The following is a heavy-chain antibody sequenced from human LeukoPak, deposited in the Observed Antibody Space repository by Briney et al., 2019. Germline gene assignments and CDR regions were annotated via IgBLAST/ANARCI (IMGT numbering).Heavy chain of an antibody. CDR2: ISAYNGNT. CDR3: ARVGIITMVRGVIIPSEGDY. V-gene: IGHV1-18*01. Sequence: ASVKVSCKTSGYTFTNYGISWVRQAPGQGLEWMGWISAYNGNTNYAQKLQGRVTMTTDTSTSTAYMELRSLRSDDTAVYYCARVGIITMVRGVIIPSEGDYWGQGTLVTVSS. D-gene: IGHD3-10*01. J-gene: IGHJ4*02. CDR1: GYTFTNYG.